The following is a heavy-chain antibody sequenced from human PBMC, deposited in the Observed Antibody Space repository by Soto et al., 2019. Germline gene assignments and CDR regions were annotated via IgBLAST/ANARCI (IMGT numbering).Heavy chain of an antibody. CDR1: GGSMSSSGYY. CDR2: IYYSGNT. V-gene: IGHV4-31*03. J-gene: IGHJ4*02. Sequence: QVQLQESGPGLVKPSQTLSLTCTVSGGSMSSSGYYWSWIRQHPGKGLEWIGCIYYSGNTYYNPALKSRVTIAVDTSKNRFSLKLSSVTAADTAVYFCARDNFGGVIGTGYFDYWGQGTLVTVSS. CDR3: ARDNFGGVIGTGYFDY. D-gene: IGHD3-16*02.